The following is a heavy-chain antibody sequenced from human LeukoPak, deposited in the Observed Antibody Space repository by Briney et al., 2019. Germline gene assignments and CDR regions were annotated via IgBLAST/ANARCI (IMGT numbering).Heavy chain of an antibody. CDR1: GFTFSSYG. D-gene: IGHD2-2*02. CDR3: ARDRSNTHFDY. Sequence: PGGSLRLSCAASGFTFSSYGMHWVRHAPGNGLEWVAMRWYDGSNTYYADSVKGRFTISRDNSKNTLFLQMDSLRAEDTAVYYCARDRSNTHFDYWGQGTLVTV. J-gene: IGHJ4*02. V-gene: IGHV3-33*01. CDR2: RWYDGSNT.